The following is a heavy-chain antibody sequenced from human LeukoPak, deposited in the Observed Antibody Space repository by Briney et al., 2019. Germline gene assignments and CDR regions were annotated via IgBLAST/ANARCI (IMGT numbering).Heavy chain of an antibody. CDR3: AKYDSSGYSPSDY. D-gene: IGHD3-22*01. Sequence: GRSLRLSCAASGFTFSSYGMHWVRQAPGKGLEWVAVISYDGSNKYYADSVKGRFTISRDNSKNTLYLKMNSLRAEDTAVYYCAKYDSSGYSPSDYWGQGTLVTVSS. V-gene: IGHV3-30*18. CDR2: ISYDGSNK. CDR1: GFTFSSYG. J-gene: IGHJ4*02.